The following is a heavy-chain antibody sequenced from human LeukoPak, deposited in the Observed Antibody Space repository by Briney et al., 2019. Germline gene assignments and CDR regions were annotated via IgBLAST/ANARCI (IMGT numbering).Heavy chain of an antibody. V-gene: IGHV3-21*01. CDR1: GFTVSSNY. D-gene: IGHD3-22*01. J-gene: IGHJ5*02. CDR3: ATLPKYYDNSGYSFS. Sequence: GGSLRLSCAVSGFTVSSNYMSWVRQAPGKGLEWVSYISSSSTYIHYADSVKGRFTISRDNAKNSLYLQMNSLRDEDTAVYYCATLPKYYDNSGYSFSWGQGTLVTVSS. CDR2: ISSSSTYI.